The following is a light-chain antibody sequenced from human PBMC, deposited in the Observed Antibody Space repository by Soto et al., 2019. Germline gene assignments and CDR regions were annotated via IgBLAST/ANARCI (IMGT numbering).Light chain of an antibody. J-gene: IGLJ1*01. CDR1: SNDVGRYNL. V-gene: IGLV2-14*02. CDR2: EAT. CDR3: SSYTTSYFYV. Sequence: QSALTQPASVSGSPEQSITISCTGTSNDVGRYNLVSWYQQHPGKAPKVMIYEATKRPSGVSNRFSGSKSGNTASLTISGLQAEDEAHYYCSSYTTSYFYVFGPGTKLTVL.